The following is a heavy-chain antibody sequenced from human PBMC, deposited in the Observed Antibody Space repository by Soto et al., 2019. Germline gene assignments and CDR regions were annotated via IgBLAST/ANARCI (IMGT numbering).Heavy chain of an antibody. CDR3: ASLYDSSGYYYGGYFQH. CDR1: GGSISSSSYY. D-gene: IGHD3-22*01. Sequence: KPSETLSLTCTVSGGSISSSSYYWGWIRQPPGKGLEWIGSIYYSGSTYYNPSLKSRVTISVDTSKNQFSLKLSSVTAADTAVYYCASLYDSSGYYYGGYFQHWGQGTLVTVSS. J-gene: IGHJ1*01. CDR2: IYYSGST. V-gene: IGHV4-39*01.